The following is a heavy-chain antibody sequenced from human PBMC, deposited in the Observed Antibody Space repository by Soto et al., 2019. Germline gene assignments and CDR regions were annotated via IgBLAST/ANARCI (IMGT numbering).Heavy chain of an antibody. D-gene: IGHD3-22*01. J-gene: IGHJ5*02. CDR3: ARTSYDSSGTAADP. V-gene: IGHV4-31*03. Sequence: SETLSLTCTVSGGSISSGGYYWSWIRQHPGKGLEWIGYIYYSGSTYYNPSLKNRVTISVDTSKNQFSLKLSSVTAADKAVYYCARTSYDSSGTAADPWGQGTLVTVSS. CDR2: IYYSGST. CDR1: GGSISSGGYY.